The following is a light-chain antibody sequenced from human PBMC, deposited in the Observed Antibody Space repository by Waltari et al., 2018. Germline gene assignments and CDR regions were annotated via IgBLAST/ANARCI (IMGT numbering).Light chain of an antibody. J-gene: IGKJ1*01. CDR3: QETYSSPPST. CDR2: SAS. V-gene: IGKV1-39*01. CDR1: QRIVNY. Sequence: DIQVTQSPSSLSAAVGDGVSITCRASQRIVNYLNCYQQKPGKDPKLLIYSASTLQSGVPSRVSGSGSGTDFTLTITSLQPEDVAIYYCQETYSSPPSTFGQGTKVESK.